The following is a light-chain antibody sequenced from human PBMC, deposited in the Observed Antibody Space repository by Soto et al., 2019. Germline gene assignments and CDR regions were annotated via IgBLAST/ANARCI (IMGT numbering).Light chain of an antibody. CDR3: QQYGSSLTWT. Sequence: EIVLTQSPGTLSLSPGERATLSCRASQSVSSSYLAWYQQKPGQAPRLLIYGASSRATGIADRFRGSGSGTDFTLTISRLEPDDFAVYYCQQYGSSLTWTFGQGTKVEIK. CDR1: QSVSSSY. CDR2: GAS. V-gene: IGKV3-20*01. J-gene: IGKJ1*01.